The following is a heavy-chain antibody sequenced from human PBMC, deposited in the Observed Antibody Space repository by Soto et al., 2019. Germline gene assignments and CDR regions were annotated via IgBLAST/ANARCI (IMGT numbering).Heavy chain of an antibody. V-gene: IGHV1-18*01. CDR3: ASGGGDDDSTTGYYYGMEV. CDR1: GYTFTSYG. Sequence: SVQVSCKASGYTFTSYGISWVRQAPGQGLEWMGWISAYNGNTNYAQKLQGRVTITRDTSASTAYMELSSLRSEDTAVYYCASGGGDDDSTTGYYYGMEVWGQGTTVTVAS. CDR2: ISAYNGNT. J-gene: IGHJ6*02. D-gene: IGHD5-12*01.